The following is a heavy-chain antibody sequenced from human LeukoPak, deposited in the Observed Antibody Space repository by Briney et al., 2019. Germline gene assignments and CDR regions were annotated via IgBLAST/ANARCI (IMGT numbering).Heavy chain of an antibody. J-gene: IGHJ3*02. D-gene: IGHD3-3*01. V-gene: IGHV4-38-2*02. CDR2: IYHSGST. CDR3: ARTRTLPPVYYDFWSGSAFDI. CDR1: GYSISSGYY. Sequence: SETLSLTCTVSGYSISSGYYWGWIRQPPGKGLEWIGSIYHSGSTYYNPSLKSRVTISVDTSKNQFSLKLSSVTAADTAVYYCARTRTLPPVYYDFWSGSAFDIWGQGTMVTVSS.